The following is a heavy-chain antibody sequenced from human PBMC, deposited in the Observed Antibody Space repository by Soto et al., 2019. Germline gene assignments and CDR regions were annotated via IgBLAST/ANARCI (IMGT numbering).Heavy chain of an antibody. CDR2: SIPLTETP. CDR1: GGTFSNYA. J-gene: IGHJ4*02. Sequence: QVQVVQSGAEVKKPGSSVKVSCKASGGTFSNYAISWVRQAPGHGLEWVGGSIPLTETPAYAQTVKGRLTITADEITSAAYVELSSLRSDDTAVYYCAIGTRTSWNCDLWGQGTLVTVSS. CDR3: AIGTRTSWNCDL. D-gene: IGHD2-2*01. V-gene: IGHV1-69*01.